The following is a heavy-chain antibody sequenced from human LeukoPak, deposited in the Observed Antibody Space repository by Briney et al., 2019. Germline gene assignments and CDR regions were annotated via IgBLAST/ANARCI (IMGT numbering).Heavy chain of an antibody. CDR3: ARAVIQLSSKIYYYYMDV. CDR2: IIPIFGTA. D-gene: IGHD5-18*01. V-gene: IGHV1-69*05. J-gene: IGHJ6*03. CDR1: GGTFSSYA. Sequence: ASVKVSCKASGGTFSSYAISWVRQAPGQGLEWMGGIIPIFGTANYAQKFQGRVTITTDESTSTAYMELSSLRSEDTAVYYCARAVIQLSSKIYYYYMDVWGQGTTVTVSS.